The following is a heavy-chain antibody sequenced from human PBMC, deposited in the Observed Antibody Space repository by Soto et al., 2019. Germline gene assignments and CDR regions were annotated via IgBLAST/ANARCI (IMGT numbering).Heavy chain of an antibody. J-gene: IGHJ5*02. V-gene: IGHV1-3*01. Sequence: ASVKVSCKASGYTFTSYGIHWVRQAPGQRLEWMGWLNAANGDTKHSPKFQGRVTITRDTSASTAYMELTSLRSEDTAVYYCVRRHVSATGIDWFDPWGQGTPVTVSS. D-gene: IGHD6-13*01. CDR2: LNAANGDT. CDR3: VRRHVSATGIDWFDP. CDR1: GYTFTSYG.